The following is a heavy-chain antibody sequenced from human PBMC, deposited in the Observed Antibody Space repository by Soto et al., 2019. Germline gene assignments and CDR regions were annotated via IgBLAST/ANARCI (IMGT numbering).Heavy chain of an antibody. V-gene: IGHV4-59*01. Sequence: SETLSLTCTVSSGSISTYYWSWIRQPPGKGLEWIGYIYYTGSTNYNPSLKIRVALSLDTSKNHFSLNLSSLTVADTAVYYCAGAPNWAYFDFWGRGTLVTVSS. J-gene: IGHJ4*02. D-gene: IGHD7-27*01. CDR2: IYYTGST. CDR3: AGAPNWAYFDF. CDR1: SGSISTYY.